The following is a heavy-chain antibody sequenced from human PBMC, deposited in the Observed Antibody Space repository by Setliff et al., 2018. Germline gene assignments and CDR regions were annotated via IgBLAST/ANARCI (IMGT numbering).Heavy chain of an antibody. CDR3: ARSDHLVVDGFDV. CDR1: GYAFTDNY. Sequence: ASVKVSCKTSGYAFTDNYIHWVRQAPGQGLEWMGWINPKTGCTNLAQKFQGWVSMTRDTSITTAYMELSRLTSDDMAVYFCARSDHLVVDGFDVWGQGTMVTVSS. V-gene: IGHV1-2*04. J-gene: IGHJ3*01. D-gene: IGHD3-16*01. CDR2: INPKTGCT.